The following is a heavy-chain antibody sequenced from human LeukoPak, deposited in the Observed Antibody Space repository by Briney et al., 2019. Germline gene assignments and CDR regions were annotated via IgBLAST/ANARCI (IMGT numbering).Heavy chain of an antibody. CDR3: AKDEELYCSSISCFNFDF. CDR2: ISGSGGST. D-gene: IGHD2-2*01. V-gene: IGHV3-23*01. CDR1: GFTFSSYA. J-gene: IGHJ4*02. Sequence: GGSLRLSCAASGFTFSSYAMSWVRQAPGKGLEWVSAISGSGGSTYYADSVKGRFTISRDNSKNTLYLQMNSLRVEDTAVYYCAKDEELYCSSISCFNFDFWGQGTLVTVSS.